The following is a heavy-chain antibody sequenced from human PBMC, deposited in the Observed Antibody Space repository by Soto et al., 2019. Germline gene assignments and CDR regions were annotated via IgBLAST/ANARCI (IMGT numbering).Heavy chain of an antibody. D-gene: IGHD2-8*02. CDR2: IKSDGSST. CDR1: GFTFSSYW. Sequence: EVQLVESGGGSVQPGGSLRLSCAASGFTFSSYWMHWVRQVPGKGLVWVSRIKSDGSSTRYADSVKGRFTISRDNAKNTLYLQMNSLRVEDTAVYYCAREYPGGSFEYWGQGALVTVSS. V-gene: IGHV3-74*01. CDR3: AREYPGGSFEY. J-gene: IGHJ4*02.